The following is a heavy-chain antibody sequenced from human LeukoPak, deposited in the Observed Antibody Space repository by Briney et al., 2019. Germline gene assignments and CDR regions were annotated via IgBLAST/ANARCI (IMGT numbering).Heavy chain of an antibody. CDR2: IDSDDGST. CDR3: LVILTEPTSPSPDGLDI. Sequence: GGSLRLSCAASGFTFSRDWMHWVRQVPGKGLVWVSRIDSDDGSTSYADSVRGRFTISRDNAKKTLYLQMSSLRVEDTAVYYCLVILTEPTSPSPDGLDIWGQGTMVTVSS. V-gene: IGHV3-74*01. D-gene: IGHD2-15*01. CDR1: GFTFSRDW. J-gene: IGHJ3*02.